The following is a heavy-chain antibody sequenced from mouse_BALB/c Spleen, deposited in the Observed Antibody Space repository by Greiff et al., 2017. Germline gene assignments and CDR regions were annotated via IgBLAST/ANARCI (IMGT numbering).Heavy chain of an antibody. CDR3: AKGGDLVSYAMDY. D-gene: IGHD2-10*02. CDR1: GFTFSSFG. V-gene: IGHV5-17*02. CDR2: ISSGSSTI. J-gene: IGHJ4*01. Sequence: EVQRVESGGGLVQPGGSRKLSCAASGFTFSSFGMHWVRQAPEKGLEWVAYISSGSSTIYYADTVKGRFTISRDNPKNTLFLQMTSLRSEDTAMYYCAKGGDLVSYAMDYWGQGTSVTVSS.